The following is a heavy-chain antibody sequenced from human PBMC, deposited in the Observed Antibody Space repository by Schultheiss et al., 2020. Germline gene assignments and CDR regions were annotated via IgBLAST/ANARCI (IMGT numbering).Heavy chain of an antibody. CDR3: AREGDSSGSVYFDY. J-gene: IGHJ4*02. D-gene: IGHD3-22*01. Sequence: SQTLSLTCTVSGGSISSYYWSWIRQPPGKGLEWIGYIYYSGSTNYNPSLKSRVTISVDTSKNQFSLKLSSVTAADTAAYYCAREGDSSGSVYFDYWGQGTLVTVSS. V-gene: IGHV4-59*01. CDR2: IYYSGST. CDR1: GGSISSYY.